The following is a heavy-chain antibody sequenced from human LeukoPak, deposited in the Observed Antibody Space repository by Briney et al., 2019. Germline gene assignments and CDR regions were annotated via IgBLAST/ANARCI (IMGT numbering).Heavy chain of an antibody. CDR1: GGSISSYY. J-gene: IGHJ4*02. CDR3: AREALRGYYFDY. Sequence: SETQSLTCTVSGGSISSYYWSWIRQPAGKGLEWIGRIYTSGSTNYNPSLKSRVTMSVDTFKNQFSLKLSSVTAADTAVHYCAREALRGYYFDYWGQGTLVTVSS. D-gene: IGHD3-10*01. V-gene: IGHV4-4*07. CDR2: IYTSGST.